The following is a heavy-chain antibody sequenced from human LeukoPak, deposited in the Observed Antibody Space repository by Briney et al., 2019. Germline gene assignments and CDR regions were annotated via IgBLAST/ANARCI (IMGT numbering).Heavy chain of an antibody. CDR2: INPNSGGT. J-gene: IGHJ4*02. Sequence: ASVKISCKASGYTFTGYYMHWVRQAPGQGLEWMGWINPNSGGTNYAQKFQGRVTMTRDTSISTAYMELSRLRSDDTAVYYCATIFGGDCYSCYFDYWGQGTLVTVSS. CDR3: ATIFGGDCYSCYFDY. V-gene: IGHV1-2*02. D-gene: IGHD2-21*02. CDR1: GYTFTGYY.